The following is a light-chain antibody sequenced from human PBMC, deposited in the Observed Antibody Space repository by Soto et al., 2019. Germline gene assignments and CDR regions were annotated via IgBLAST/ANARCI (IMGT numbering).Light chain of an antibody. Sequence: DIVLTQSPATLSLSPGERATLSCRASQSISTYLAWYQQKPGQAPMLLIYDASNRATGLPARFSGSGSGTDFTLTISILESEDFAVYYCQQRSNWPLTFGGGTKVEIK. CDR1: QSISTY. CDR3: QQRSNWPLT. J-gene: IGKJ4*01. V-gene: IGKV3-11*01. CDR2: DAS.